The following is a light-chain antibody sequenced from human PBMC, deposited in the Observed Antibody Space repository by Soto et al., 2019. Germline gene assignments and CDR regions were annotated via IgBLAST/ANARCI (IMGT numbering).Light chain of an antibody. CDR1: SSNIGAGYD. J-gene: IGLJ2*01. CDR2: GNS. CDR3: QSYDSSRYVV. V-gene: IGLV1-40*01. Sequence: QPVLTQPPSVSGAPGQRVTISCTGSSSNIGAGYDVHWYQQLPGTAPKLLIYGNSNRPSGVPDRFSGSKSGTSASLAITGLQAEDEADYYCQSYDSSRYVVFGGGTKVTVL.